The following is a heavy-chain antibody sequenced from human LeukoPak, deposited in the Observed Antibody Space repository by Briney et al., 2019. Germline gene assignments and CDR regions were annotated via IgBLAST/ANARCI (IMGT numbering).Heavy chain of an antibody. Sequence: GASVKVSCKASGYTLTELSMHWVRQAPGKGLEWMGGFDPEDGETIYAQKFQGRVTMTEDTSTDTAYMELSSLRSEDTAVYYCATDYGARTLFDYWGQGTLVTVSS. CDR3: ATDYGARTLFDY. J-gene: IGHJ4*02. CDR2: FDPEDGET. CDR1: GYTLTELS. D-gene: IGHD4-17*01. V-gene: IGHV1-24*01.